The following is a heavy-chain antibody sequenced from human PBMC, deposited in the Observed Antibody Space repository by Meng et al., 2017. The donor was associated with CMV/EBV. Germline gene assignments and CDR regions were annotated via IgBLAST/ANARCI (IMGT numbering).Heavy chain of an antibody. CDR1: GGTFSSYA. J-gene: IGHJ1*01. Sequence: SVKVSCKASGGTFSSYAISWVRQAPGQGLEWMGGIIPIFGTANYAQKFQGRVTITTDESTSTAYMELSSLRSEDTAVYYCARTAYCGGDCSFAEYFQHWGQGTLVIVSS. CDR2: IIPIFGTA. V-gene: IGHV1-69*05. CDR3: ARTAYCGGDCSFAEYFQH. D-gene: IGHD2-21*01.